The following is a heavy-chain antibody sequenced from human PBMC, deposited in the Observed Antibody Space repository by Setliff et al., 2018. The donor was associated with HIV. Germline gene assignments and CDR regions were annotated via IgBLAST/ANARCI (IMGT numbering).Heavy chain of an antibody. J-gene: IGHJ6*03. V-gene: IGHV1-69*13. D-gene: IGHD3-10*02. CDR2: IIPIFNTA. CDR3: ARIVRPSYYYYYYMDV. Sequence: SVKVSCKAFGDTFSNFGFGWVRQAPGQGLEWMGGIIPIFNTANYAQKFQGRVTITADESTSTAYMELSSLRSEDTAVYYCARIVRPSYYYYYYMDVWGKGTTVTVSS. CDR1: GDTFSNFG.